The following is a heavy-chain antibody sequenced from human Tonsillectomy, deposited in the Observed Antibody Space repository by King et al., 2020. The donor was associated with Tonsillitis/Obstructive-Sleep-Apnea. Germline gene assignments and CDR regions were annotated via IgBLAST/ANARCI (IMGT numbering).Heavy chain of an antibody. J-gene: IGHJ4*02. D-gene: IGHD3-3*01. V-gene: IGHV2-26*01. Sequence: TLKESGPVLVKPTETLTLTCTVSGFSLSNAIMCVSWIRQPPGKALEWLAHIFSNDAKSYSTSLKSRLTISNDTSKSQVGLSITNIDPVDTATYYCARISCTLEWLYNYFDSWGQGTLVTVSS. CDR1: GFSLSNAIMC. CDR3: ARISCTLEWLYNYFDS. CDR2: IFSNDAK.